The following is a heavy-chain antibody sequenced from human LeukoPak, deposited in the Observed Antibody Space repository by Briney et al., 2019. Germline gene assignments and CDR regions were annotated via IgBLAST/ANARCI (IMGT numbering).Heavy chain of an antibody. CDR1: GGSISSYY. V-gene: IGHV4-4*07. D-gene: IGHD3-22*01. CDR3: ASLYYDGSGNFDY. CDR2: IYISGST. Sequence: PSETLSLTCTVSGGSISSYYWSWIRQPAGKGLEWIGHIYISGSTNYNPSLKSRVTMSVDTSKNQFSLRLTSLTAVDTAVYYCASLYYDGSGNFDYWGQGTLVTVSS. J-gene: IGHJ4*02.